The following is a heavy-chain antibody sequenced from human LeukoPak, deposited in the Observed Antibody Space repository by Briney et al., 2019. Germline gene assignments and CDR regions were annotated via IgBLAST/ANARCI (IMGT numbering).Heavy chain of an antibody. J-gene: IGHJ4*02. Sequence: SETLSLTCAVSGGSISRGGYSWSWVRQPPGKGLEWTGYIYHSGSTYYNPSLKSRVTISVDRSKNQFSLKLTSVTAADTAVYYCARVNSSGTFDYWGQGTLVTVSS. CDR2: IYHSGST. D-gene: IGHD3-22*01. CDR1: GGSISRGGYS. V-gene: IGHV4-30-2*01. CDR3: ARVNSSGTFDY.